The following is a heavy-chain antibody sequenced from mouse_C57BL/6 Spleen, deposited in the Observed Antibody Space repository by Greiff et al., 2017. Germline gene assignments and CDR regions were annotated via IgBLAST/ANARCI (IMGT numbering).Heavy chain of an antibody. J-gene: IGHJ1*03. CDR1: GYAFSSYW. D-gene: IGHD2-1*01. Sequence: QVQLKESGAELVKPGASVKISCKASGYAFSSYWMNWVKQRPGRGLEWIGQIYPGDGDTTSNGKFKGKATLTADKASSTAYMQLSSLTSEDSAVYFCARYGNYPYWYFDVWGTGTTVTVAS. CDR2: IYPGDGDT. V-gene: IGHV1-80*01. CDR3: ARYGNYPYWYFDV.